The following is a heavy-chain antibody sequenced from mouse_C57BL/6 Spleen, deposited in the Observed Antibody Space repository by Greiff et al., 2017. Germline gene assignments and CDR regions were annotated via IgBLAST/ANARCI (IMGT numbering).Heavy chain of an antibody. Sequence: EVKLEESGPVLVKPGASVKMSCKASGYTFTDYYMNWVKQSHGKSLEWIGVINPYNGGTSYNQKFKGKATLTVDKSSSTAYMELNSLTSEDSAVYYCARGRVGWYFDVWGTGTTVTVSS. V-gene: IGHV1-19*01. J-gene: IGHJ1*03. CDR1: GYTFTDYY. CDR2: INPYNGGT. CDR3: ARGRVGWYFDV.